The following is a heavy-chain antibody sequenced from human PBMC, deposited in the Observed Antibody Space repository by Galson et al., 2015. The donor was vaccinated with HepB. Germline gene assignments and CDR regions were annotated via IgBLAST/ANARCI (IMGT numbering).Heavy chain of an antibody. CDR3: ARDAGTPPHYQHGMDV. CDR2: ISYDGNKK. Sequence: SLRLSCAASGFTFRMFAMHWVRLAPGKGLEWVALISYDGNKKYYADSVKGRFTISRDNSRNTLSLQMSSVRSEDTGLYYCARDAGTPPHYQHGMDVWGQGTTVIVSS. V-gene: IGHV3-30-3*01. CDR1: GFTFRMFA. J-gene: IGHJ6*02. D-gene: IGHD1/OR15-1a*01.